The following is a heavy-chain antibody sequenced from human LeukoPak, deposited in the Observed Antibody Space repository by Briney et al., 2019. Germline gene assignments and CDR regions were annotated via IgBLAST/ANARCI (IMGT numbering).Heavy chain of an antibody. J-gene: IGHJ3*02. CDR1: GGSISSSNW. CDR2: IYHSGST. V-gene: IGHV4-4*02. Sequence: SGTLSLTCAVSGGSISSSNWWSWVRQSPGKGLEWIGEIYHSGSTNYNPSLKSRITIPVDKSKNHFSLKLSSVTAADTAVYYCARERSGSEIFARSFDIWGQGTKVTVSS. CDR3: ARERSGSEIFARSFDI. D-gene: IGHD3-3*01.